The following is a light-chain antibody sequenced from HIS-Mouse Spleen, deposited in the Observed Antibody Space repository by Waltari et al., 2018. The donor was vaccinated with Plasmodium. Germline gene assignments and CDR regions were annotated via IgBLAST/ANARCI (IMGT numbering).Light chain of an antibody. Sequence: EIVMTQSPATLSVSPGERATLSCRASRSVSSNLAWYQKKPGQAPRLLIYGASTRATGIPARISGSGSGTEFTITISSLQSEDFAVYYCQQYNNLSFTFGPGTKVDIK. V-gene: IGKV3-15*01. CDR3: QQYNNLSFT. CDR1: RSVSSN. CDR2: GAS. J-gene: IGKJ3*01.